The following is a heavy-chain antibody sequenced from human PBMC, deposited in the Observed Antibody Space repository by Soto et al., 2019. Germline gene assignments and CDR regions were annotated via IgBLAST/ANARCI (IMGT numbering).Heavy chain of an antibody. Sequence: ASVKVSCKTSGYTFTDHGIDWVRQAPGQGLEWVGWVSSYNGNTNYAYNLKDRVIMTTDASTSTAYMELRGLRSDDTAIYYCAREVEGSYSPADFWGQGTPVTVSS. CDR2: VSSYNGNT. V-gene: IGHV1-18*01. D-gene: IGHD3-10*01. J-gene: IGHJ4*02. CDR3: AREVEGSYSPADF. CDR1: GYTFTDHG.